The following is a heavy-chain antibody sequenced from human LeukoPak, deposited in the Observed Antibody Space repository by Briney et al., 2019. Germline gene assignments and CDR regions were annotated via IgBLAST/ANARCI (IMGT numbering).Heavy chain of an antibody. CDR1: GFTFSSYL. J-gene: IGHJ4*02. Sequence: GGSLRLSCAASGFTFSSYLMSWVRQAPEKGLEWVANINQGGSEKYYVDSVRGRFTISRDNAKNSLYLQMNSLRADDTAVYYCARDVTALDSWGQGTLVTVFS. CDR2: INQGGSEK. D-gene: IGHD2-2*01. CDR3: ARDVTALDS. V-gene: IGHV3-7*01.